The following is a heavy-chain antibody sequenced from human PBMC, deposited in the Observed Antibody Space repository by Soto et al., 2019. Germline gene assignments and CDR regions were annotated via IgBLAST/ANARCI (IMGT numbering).Heavy chain of an antibody. V-gene: IGHV4-39*01. D-gene: IGHD3-16*01. Sequence: SETLSLTCTVSGGSISSSSYYWGWIRQPPGKGLEWIGSIYYSGSTYYSPSLKSRVTISVHTSKNQFSLKLSSVTAADTAVYYCATLNTPTNYDYIWGSLPGYYMDVWGKGTTVTVSS. CDR3: ATLNTPTNYDYIWGSLPGYYMDV. CDR1: GGSISSSSYY. J-gene: IGHJ6*03. CDR2: IYYSGST.